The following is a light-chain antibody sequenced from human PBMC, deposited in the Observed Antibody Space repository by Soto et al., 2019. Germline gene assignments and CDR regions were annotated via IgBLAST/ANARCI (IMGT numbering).Light chain of an antibody. J-gene: IGKJ1*01. CDR3: QQYTSWT. CDR2: DAS. V-gene: IGKV1-5*02. CDR1: QSISSW. Sequence: DIQVTQSPSTVSASVGDRVTIICRANQSISSWLAWYQQKPGKVPKLLIYDASSLERGVPSRFSGSGSGTEFTLTISSLQPDEFATCYCQQYTSWTFGQGTKVDIK.